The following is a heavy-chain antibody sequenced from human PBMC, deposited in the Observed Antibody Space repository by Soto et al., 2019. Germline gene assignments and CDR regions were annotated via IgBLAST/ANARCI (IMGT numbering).Heavy chain of an antibody. CDR1: AFSFSDYY. J-gene: IGHJ5*02. CDR3: AFSPVYNWNYLRFDP. Sequence: GGSLRLSCAASAFSFSDYYMSWIRQAPGKGLEWVSYISGSGSTMYYADSVRGRFTISRDNAKNSLYLQMNSLRVEGTAVYYCAFSPVYNWNYLRFDPWGQGTLVTV. CDR2: ISGSGSTM. D-gene: IGHD1-7*01. V-gene: IGHV3-11*01.